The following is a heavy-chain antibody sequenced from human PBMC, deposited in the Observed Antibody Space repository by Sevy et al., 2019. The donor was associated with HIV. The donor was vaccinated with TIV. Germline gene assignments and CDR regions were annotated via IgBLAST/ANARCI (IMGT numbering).Heavy chain of an antibody. CDR1: GFTFSSYW. J-gene: IGHJ6*03. D-gene: IGHD4-4*01. Sequence: GGCLRLSCAACGFTFSSYWMSWVRQAPGKGLEWVANIKQDGSEKYYVDSVRGRFIISRDNAKNSLYLQMNSLRAEDTAVYYCAREDYSNYGNYYYYYMDVWGKGTTVTVSS. V-gene: IGHV3-7*03. CDR3: AREDYSNYGNYYYYYMDV. CDR2: IKQDGSEK.